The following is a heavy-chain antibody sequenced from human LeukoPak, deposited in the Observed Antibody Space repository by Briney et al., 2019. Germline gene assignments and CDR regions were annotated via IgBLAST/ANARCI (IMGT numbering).Heavy chain of an antibody. CDR3: AGDEDCSSTSCQYYYYYMDV. Sequence: GGSLRLSCAASGFTFSSYSMNWVRQAPGKGLEWVSYISSSSSTIYYADSVKGRFTISRDNAKNSLYLQMNSLRAEDTAVYYCAGDEDCSSTSCQYYYYYMDVWGKGTTVTVSS. J-gene: IGHJ6*03. D-gene: IGHD2-2*01. CDR1: GFTFSSYS. V-gene: IGHV3-48*01. CDR2: ISSSSSTI.